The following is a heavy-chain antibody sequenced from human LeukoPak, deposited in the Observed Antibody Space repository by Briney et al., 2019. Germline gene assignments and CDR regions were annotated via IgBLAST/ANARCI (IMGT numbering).Heavy chain of an antibody. Sequence: GGSLRLSCTASGFTFSTAFMNWVRQAPGKGLEWVARITSKSYEGTTNYAAPVKGRFTISRDDSKNTLYLQMNSLEIEDTAVYYCSTALYGAPLAWGQGTLVTVSS. J-gene: IGHJ5*02. CDR1: GFTFSTAF. D-gene: IGHD4-17*01. CDR2: ITSKSYEGTT. V-gene: IGHV3-15*01. CDR3: STALYGAPLA.